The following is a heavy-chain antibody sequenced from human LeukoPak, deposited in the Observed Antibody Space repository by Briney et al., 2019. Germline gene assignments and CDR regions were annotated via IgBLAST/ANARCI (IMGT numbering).Heavy chain of an antibody. D-gene: IGHD5-18*01. CDR3: IKEGRGYKYGLRD. Sequence: GGSLRLSCVTSGFTFDDFTMHWVRQPPGKGLEWVSLIGRRGDPKYYANSLEGRFTISRDNRRRYVFLQMNSLRPDDTAFYYCIKEGRGYKYGLRDWGQGTLVTVSS. V-gene: IGHV3-43*01. J-gene: IGHJ4*02. CDR1: GFTFDDFT. CDR2: IGRRGDPK.